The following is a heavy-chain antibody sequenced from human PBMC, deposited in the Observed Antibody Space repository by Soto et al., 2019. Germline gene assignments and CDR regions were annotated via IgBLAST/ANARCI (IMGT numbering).Heavy chain of an antibody. V-gene: IGHV3-23*01. Sequence: EVQLLESGGGLVQPGGSLRLSCAASGFTFSSYAMSWVRQAPGKGLEWVSAISGSGGSTYYAGSVKGRFTISSDNSKNPMYLQMNSLRAEDTAVYYCAKDTDSNPKTLDYWGEGTLVTVSS. J-gene: IGHJ4*02. CDR3: AKDTDSNPKTLDY. CDR1: GFTFSSYA. CDR2: ISGSGGST. D-gene: IGHD4-17*01.